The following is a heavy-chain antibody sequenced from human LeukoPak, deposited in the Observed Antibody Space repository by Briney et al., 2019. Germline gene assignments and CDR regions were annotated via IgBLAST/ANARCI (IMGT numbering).Heavy chain of an antibody. CDR1: GFTFGDYA. J-gene: IGHJ4*02. V-gene: IGHV3-30*04. CDR3: ARLDSLRYFDWLLWEIPWDY. CDR2: ISYDGSNK. Sequence: GGSLRLSCTASGFTFGDYAMSWFRQAPGKGLEWVAVISYDGSNKYYADSVKGRFTISRDNSKNTLYLQMNSLRAEDTAVYYCARLDSLRYFDWLLWEIPWDYWGQGTLVTVSS. D-gene: IGHD3-9*01.